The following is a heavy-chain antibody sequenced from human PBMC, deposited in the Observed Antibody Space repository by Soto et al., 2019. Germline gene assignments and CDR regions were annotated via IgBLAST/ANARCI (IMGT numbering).Heavy chain of an antibody. J-gene: IGHJ6*02. CDR2: ISSSSSYI. Sequence: PGGSLRLSCAASGFTFSSYAMSWVRQAPGKGLEWVSAISSSSSYIYYADSVKGRFTISRDNAKNSLYLQMNSLRAEDTAVYYCARVSEWLLYRYGYYGMDVWGQGTTVTVSS. D-gene: IGHD3-3*01. V-gene: IGHV3-21*01. CDR1: GFTFSSYA. CDR3: ARVSEWLLYRYGYYGMDV.